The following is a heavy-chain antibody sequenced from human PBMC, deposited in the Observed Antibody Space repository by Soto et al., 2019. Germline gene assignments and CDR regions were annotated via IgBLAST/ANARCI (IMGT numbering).Heavy chain of an antibody. V-gene: IGHV3-30*18. Sequence: QVQLVESGGGVVQPGRSLRLSCAASGFTFSSYGMHWVRQAPGKGLEWVAVMSYDGSNNYYAASVKGRFTISRDTSKNTLDLHMNRLRVEETAVYYCAKDAVPGARRSYGMDVWGQGTTVTVSS. D-gene: IGHD2-2*01. J-gene: IGHJ6*02. CDR2: MSYDGSNN. CDR1: GFTFSSYG. CDR3: AKDAVPGARRSYGMDV.